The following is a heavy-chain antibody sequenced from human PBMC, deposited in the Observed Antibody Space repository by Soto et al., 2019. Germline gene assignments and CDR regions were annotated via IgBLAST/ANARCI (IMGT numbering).Heavy chain of an antibody. Sequence: QVQLVESGGGVVQPGRSLRLSCAASGFTFSNYGMHWVRQAPGKGPEWVAVIWYDGSNKDYADSVKGRFTISRDNSKNTLYLQMNGLRAEDTAVYYCASALETGDYWGQGTLVTVSS. V-gene: IGHV3-33*01. CDR1: GFTFSNYG. CDR2: IWYDGSNK. J-gene: IGHJ4*02. D-gene: IGHD3-10*01. CDR3: ASALETGDY.